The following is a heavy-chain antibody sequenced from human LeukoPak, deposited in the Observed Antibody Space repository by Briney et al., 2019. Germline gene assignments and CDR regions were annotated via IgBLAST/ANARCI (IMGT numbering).Heavy chain of an antibody. CDR2: ISAYNGNT. CDR1: GYTFTSYG. D-gene: IGHD3-10*01. J-gene: IGHJ4*02. Sequence: GSSVKVSCKASGYTFTSYGISWVRQAPGQGLEWMGWISAYNGNTNYAQKLQGRVTMTTDTSTSTAYMELRSLRSDDTAVYYCARGAERAMVRGVIITRYFDYWGQGTLVTVSS. V-gene: IGHV1-18*01. CDR3: ARGAERAMVRGVIITRYFDY.